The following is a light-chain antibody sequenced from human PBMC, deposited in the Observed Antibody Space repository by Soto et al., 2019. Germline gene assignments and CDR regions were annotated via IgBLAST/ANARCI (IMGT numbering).Light chain of an antibody. Sequence: DIQMTQSPSSLSASVGARDTITCRASQDIATYLAWFHQKPGKVPHLLIYAASTWQSGVPSRFSGSGFGTKFTLSMTGLQPEEVVTYCCQHYNNVSRTFGQGTMVDI. V-gene: IGKV1-27*01. CDR2: AAS. CDR1: QDIATY. J-gene: IGKJ1*01. CDR3: QHYNNVSRT.